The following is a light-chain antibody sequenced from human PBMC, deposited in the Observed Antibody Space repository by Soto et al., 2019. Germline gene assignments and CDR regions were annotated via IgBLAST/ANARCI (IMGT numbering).Light chain of an antibody. J-gene: IGKJ2*01. CDR3: QQLNSYPPYT. Sequence: DIQLTQSPSFLSASVGDRVTINCRASQGISSYLAWYQQKPGKAPKLLIYAASTLQSGVPSRFSGSGSGTEFTLTISSLQPEDFATSYCQQLNSYPPYTFGQGTKLEIK. V-gene: IGKV1-9*01. CDR2: AAS. CDR1: QGISSY.